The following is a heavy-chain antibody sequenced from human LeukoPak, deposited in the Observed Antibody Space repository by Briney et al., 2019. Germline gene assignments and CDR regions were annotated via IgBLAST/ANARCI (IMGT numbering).Heavy chain of an antibody. V-gene: IGHV4-59*01. Sequence: SETLSLTCTVSGGSISSYYWSWIRQPPGKGLEWIGYIYYSGSTNYNPSLKSRVTISVDSSKNQFSLKLSSVTAADTAVYYCARAGGVAGFDYWGQGTLVTVSS. CDR2: IYYSGST. CDR3: ARAGGVAGFDY. CDR1: GGSISSYY. D-gene: IGHD6-19*01. J-gene: IGHJ4*02.